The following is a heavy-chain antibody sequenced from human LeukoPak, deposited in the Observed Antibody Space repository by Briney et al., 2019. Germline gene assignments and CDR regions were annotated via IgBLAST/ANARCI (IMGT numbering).Heavy chain of an antibody. Sequence: ASVKVSCKASGYTFTGYYMNWVRQAPGQGLEWMGWINSDSGFTKYAQKFQGRVTMTRDTSITTVYMDLTRLTSDDTAVYYCARNFDMKGFDPWGQGTLVTVSS. CDR3: ARNFDMKGFDP. D-gene: IGHD3-9*01. CDR1: GYTFTGYY. CDR2: INSDSGFT. V-gene: IGHV1-2*02. J-gene: IGHJ5*02.